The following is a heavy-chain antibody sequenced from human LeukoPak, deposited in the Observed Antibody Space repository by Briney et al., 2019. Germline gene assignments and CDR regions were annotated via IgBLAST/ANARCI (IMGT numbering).Heavy chain of an antibody. J-gene: IGHJ5*02. CDR3: ATYRQVLLPLES. CDR1: GFTFSSYG. D-gene: IGHD2-8*02. CDR2: IFPSGGEI. Sequence: GGSLRLSCAASGFTFSSYGMHWVRQPPGKGLEWVSSIFPSGGEIHSADSERGRFTTSNDNSQSTLSLQMNSLRAEDTARYYCATYRQVLLPLESWGQGTLVTVST. V-gene: IGHV3-NL1*01.